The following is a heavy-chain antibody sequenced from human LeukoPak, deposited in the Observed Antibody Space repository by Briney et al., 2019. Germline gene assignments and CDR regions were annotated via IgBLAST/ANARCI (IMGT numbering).Heavy chain of an antibody. CDR1: GLTFSNYA. J-gene: IGHJ4*02. V-gene: IGHV3-23*01. D-gene: IGHD5-18*01. Sequence: GGSLRLSCAASGLTFSNYAMSWVRQAPGKGLEWVSVISGSGGITYHADSVKGRFTISRDNSKNTLYLQMNSLRAEDTAVYYCAKVDTGVLRYYYFDYWGQGTLVTVSS. CDR2: ISGSGGIT. CDR3: AKVDTGVLRYYYFDY.